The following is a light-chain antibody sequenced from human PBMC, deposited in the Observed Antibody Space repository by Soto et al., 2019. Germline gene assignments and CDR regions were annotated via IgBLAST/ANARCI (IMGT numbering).Light chain of an antibody. Sequence: QSVLTQPPSVSGAPGQRVTISCTGSSSNIGAGYDVHWYQQLPVTAPKLLIYGNSNRPSGVPDRFSGSKSGTSASLAITGLQAEDEADYYCQSYDSSLHVFGTGTKLTVL. CDR1: SSNIGAGYD. CDR3: QSYDSSLHV. CDR2: GNS. V-gene: IGLV1-40*01. J-gene: IGLJ1*01.